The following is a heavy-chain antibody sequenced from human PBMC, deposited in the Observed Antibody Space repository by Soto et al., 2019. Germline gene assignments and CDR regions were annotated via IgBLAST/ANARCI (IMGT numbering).Heavy chain of an antibody. CDR2: ITWNSGNI. CDR3: AKDAKDVVVIPAAIPVGDYYHYMDV. Sequence: EVQLVESGGGLVQPGRSLRLSCAASGFTFDDYAMHWVRQAPWKCLEWVSGITWNSGNIDYADCVRGRLTISRDNAKNSLYLQMTSLRVEDTALYYCAKDAKDVVVIPAAIPVGDYYHYMDVWGKGTTVTVSS. V-gene: IGHV3-9*01. CDR1: GFTFDDYA. J-gene: IGHJ6*03. D-gene: IGHD2-2*01.